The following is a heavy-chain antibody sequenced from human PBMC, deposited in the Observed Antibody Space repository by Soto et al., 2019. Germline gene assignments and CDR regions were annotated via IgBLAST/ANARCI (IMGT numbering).Heavy chain of an antibody. CDR1: GYTVKIYE. D-gene: IGHD3-16*01. CDR3: ARTLPHTTWRAWGGDYAFDF. Sequence: ASVKISCTSSGYTVKIYEMHGVLKTPGQGLEWMGWINPNSGGTNYAQKFQGWVTMTRDTSISTAYMELSRLRSDDTAVYYCARTLPHTTWRAWGGDYAFDFWCQGTIATVSS. V-gene: IGHV1-2*04. CDR2: INPNSGGT. J-gene: IGHJ3*01.